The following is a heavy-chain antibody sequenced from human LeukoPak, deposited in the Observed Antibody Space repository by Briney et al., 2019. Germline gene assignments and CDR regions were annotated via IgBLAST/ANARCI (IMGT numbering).Heavy chain of an antibody. Sequence: GGSLRLSCATSGFSFSSYAMSWVRQAPGKGLEWVSAMSSSDDGRYYAASVRGRFTISRDTSRSTLYLQMNSLRAEDAAVYYCAKKGTGMGAAYYFDYWGQGTLVTVSS. CDR1: GFSFSSYA. V-gene: IGHV3-23*01. J-gene: IGHJ4*02. CDR3: AKKGTGMGAAYYFDY. D-gene: IGHD1-26*01. CDR2: MSSSDDGR.